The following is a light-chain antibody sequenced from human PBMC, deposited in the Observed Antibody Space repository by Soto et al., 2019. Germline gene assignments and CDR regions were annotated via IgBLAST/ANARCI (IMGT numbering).Light chain of an antibody. Sequence: DIQMTQSPSTLSGSVGDRVTITCRASQTISSWLAWYQQKPGKAPKXLIYKASTLKSGVPSRFSVIVSGTEFTLNVSSLQPDDGATYYGQHYNSYSEAFGQGTKVDI. CDR2: KAS. CDR3: QHYNSYSEA. J-gene: IGKJ1*01. CDR1: QTISSW. V-gene: IGKV1-5*03.